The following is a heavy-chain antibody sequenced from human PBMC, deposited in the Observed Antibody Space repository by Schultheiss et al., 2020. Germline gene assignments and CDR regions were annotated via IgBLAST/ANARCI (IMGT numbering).Heavy chain of an antibody. CDR3: ARHRRISWDLDL. J-gene: IGHJ4*02. Sequence: SETLSLTCNVSGGSISTYFWGWIRQPPGKGLEWIGNIYFSGSTNSNPSIKSRVTMSVDTSKKQFSLKLSSVTAADTAVYYCARHRRISWDLDLWGQGTLVTVSS. CDR1: GGSISTYF. CDR2: IYFSGST. V-gene: IGHV4-59*08. D-gene: IGHD6-13*01.